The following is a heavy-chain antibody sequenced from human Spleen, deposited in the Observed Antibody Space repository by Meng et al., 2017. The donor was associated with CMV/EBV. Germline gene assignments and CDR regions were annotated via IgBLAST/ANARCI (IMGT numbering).Heavy chain of an antibody. CDR3: TRWRSGNNFDY. V-gene: IGHV3-49*04. Sequence: GESLKISCTVFGFTFGDYAMTWVRQAPGKGLEWVGFIRSKTYGGTIEYAASVEGRFTISRDDSKSIAYLQMNSLKSEDTAVYYCTRWRSGNNFDYWGQGTLVTVSS. J-gene: IGHJ4*02. CDR1: GFTFGDYA. CDR2: IRSKTYGGTI. D-gene: IGHD1-26*01.